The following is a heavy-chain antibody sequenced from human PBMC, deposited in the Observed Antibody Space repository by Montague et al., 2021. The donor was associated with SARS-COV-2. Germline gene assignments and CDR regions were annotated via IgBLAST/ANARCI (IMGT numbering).Heavy chain of an antibody. J-gene: IGHJ4*02. D-gene: IGHD4-11*01. CDR1: GVSIPSTNW. CDR3: AGKVLTVPADY. V-gene: IGHV4/OR15-8*02. Sequence: SETLSLTCDVSGVSIPSTNWWSLVRQPPGKGLEWIGEISYGGIATYNPSLKSRATISMDRSRNLFSLKLSSVTAADTAIYYCAGKVLTVPADYWGQGTLGTV. CDR2: ISYGGIA.